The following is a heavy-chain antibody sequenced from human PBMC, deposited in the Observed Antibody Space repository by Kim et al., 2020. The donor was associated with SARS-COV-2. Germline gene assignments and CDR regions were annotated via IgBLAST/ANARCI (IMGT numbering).Heavy chain of an antibody. CDR2: KWYN. D-gene: IGHD3-16*01. Sequence: KWYNDYEISVKSRITINAETSKDQLSLQLNSVTPEDTAVYYCARGWGFDYWGQGTPVTVSS. V-gene: IGHV6-1*01. CDR3: ARGWGFDY. J-gene: IGHJ4*02.